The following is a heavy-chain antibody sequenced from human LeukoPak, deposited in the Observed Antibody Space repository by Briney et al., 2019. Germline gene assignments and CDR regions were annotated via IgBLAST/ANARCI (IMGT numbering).Heavy chain of an antibody. CDR2: ISGSGGST. CDR3: AKTMVRGVIITSFDY. CDR1: GFTFSSYA. Sequence: PGGSLRLSCAASGFTFSSYAMSWVRQAPGKGLEWVSAISGSGGSTHYADSVKGRFTISRDNSKNTLYLQMNSLRAEDTAVYYCAKTMVRGVIITSFDYWGQGTLVTVSS. D-gene: IGHD3-10*01. V-gene: IGHV3-23*01. J-gene: IGHJ4*02.